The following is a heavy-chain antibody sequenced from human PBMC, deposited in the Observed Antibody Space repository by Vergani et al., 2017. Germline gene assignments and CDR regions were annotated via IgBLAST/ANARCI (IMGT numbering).Heavy chain of an antibody. CDR2: IIPILGIA. V-gene: IGHV1-69*04. Sequence: QVQLVQSGAEVKKSGSSVKVSCKASGGTFSSYAISWVRQAPGQGLEWMGRIIPILGIANYAQKFQGRVTITADKSTSTAYMELSSLRSEDTAVYYCATTQYSSGAFPFDYWGQGTLVTVSS. J-gene: IGHJ4*02. D-gene: IGHD6-19*01. CDR3: ATTQYSSGAFPFDY. CDR1: GGTFSSYA.